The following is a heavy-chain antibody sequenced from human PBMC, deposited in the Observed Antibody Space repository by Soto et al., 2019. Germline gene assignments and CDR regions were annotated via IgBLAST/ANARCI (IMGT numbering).Heavy chain of an antibody. V-gene: IGHV1-69*13. Sequence: ASVKVSCKASGGTFSSYAISCARQAPGQGLEWMGGIIPIFGTANYAQKFQGRVTITADESTSTAYMELSSLRSEDTAVYYCARAPPYCTNGVCYATSFDYWGQGTLVTVSS. CDR2: IIPIFGTA. D-gene: IGHD2-8*01. CDR3: ARAPPYCTNGVCYATSFDY. J-gene: IGHJ4*02. CDR1: GGTFSSYA.